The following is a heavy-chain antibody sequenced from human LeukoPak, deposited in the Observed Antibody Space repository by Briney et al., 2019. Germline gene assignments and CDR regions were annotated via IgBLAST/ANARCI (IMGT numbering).Heavy chain of an antibody. Sequence: SQTLSLTCTVSGGSISSGGYYWSWIRQPPGKGLEWIGYIYHSGSTYYNPSLKSRVTISVDRSKNQFSLKLSSVTAADTAVYYCASIRDSGDYVYYFDYWGQGTLVTVSS. CDR2: IYHSGST. J-gene: IGHJ4*02. D-gene: IGHD4-17*01. CDR1: GGSISSGGYY. V-gene: IGHV4-30-2*01. CDR3: ASIRDSGDYVYYFDY.